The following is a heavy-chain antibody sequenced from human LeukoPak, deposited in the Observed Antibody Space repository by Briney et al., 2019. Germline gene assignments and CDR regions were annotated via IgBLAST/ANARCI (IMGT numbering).Heavy chain of an antibody. Sequence: SETLSLTCAIYGVSFRGSYWSWIRQPPGKGLEWIGEINHSGSTNYNPSLKSRVTISIYTSRNQFSLKLSSVTAADTAVYYCARERRSQAAQIALRYYYYMDVWGRGTTVTVSS. CDR3: ARERRSQAAQIALRYYYYMDV. J-gene: IGHJ6*03. CDR1: GVSFRGSY. D-gene: IGHD6-6*01. V-gene: IGHV4-34*01. CDR2: INHSGST.